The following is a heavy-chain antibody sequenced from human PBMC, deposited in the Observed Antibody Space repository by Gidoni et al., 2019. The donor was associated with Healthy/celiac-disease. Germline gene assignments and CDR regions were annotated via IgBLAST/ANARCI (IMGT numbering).Heavy chain of an antibody. CDR1: VGSFSGYY. D-gene: IGHD3-22*01. CDR3: ARGRTYYYDSSGYSDAFDI. V-gene: IGHV4-34*01. CDR2: INHSGST. J-gene: IGHJ3*02. Sequence: QVQLQQWGAGLLKPSEPLSLTCAVYVGSFSGYYWSWIRQPPGKGLEWIGEINHSGSTNYNPSLKSRVTISVDTSKNQFSLKLSSVTAADTAVYYCARGRTYYYDSSGYSDAFDIWGQGTMVTVSS.